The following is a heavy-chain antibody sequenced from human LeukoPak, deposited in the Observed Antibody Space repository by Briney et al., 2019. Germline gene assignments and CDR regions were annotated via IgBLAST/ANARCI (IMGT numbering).Heavy chain of an antibody. Sequence: GGSLRLSCAASGFTFSSYAMSWVRQAPGKGLEWVSAIIGSGGSTYYADSVKGRFSISRDNSKNTLYLQMNSLRAEDTAVYYCANVRDSSGKWFDYWGQGTLVTVSS. J-gene: IGHJ4*02. CDR2: IIGSGGST. D-gene: IGHD3-10*01. V-gene: IGHV3-23*01. CDR1: GFTFSSYA. CDR3: ANVRDSSGKWFDY.